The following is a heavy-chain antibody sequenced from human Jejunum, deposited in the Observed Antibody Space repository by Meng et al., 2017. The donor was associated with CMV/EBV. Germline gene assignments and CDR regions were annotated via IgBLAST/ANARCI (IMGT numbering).Heavy chain of an antibody. D-gene: IGHD2-2*01. CDR3: ARDAAPAAPNWFDF. J-gene: IGHJ5*01. CDR1: GFTFANFQ. V-gene: IGHV3-48*03. CDR2: ITSSGDIK. Sequence: SGFTFANFQMNWVRQAPGKGLEWISYITSSGDIKYYADSVKGRFIITRDNAENSLFLQMNSLRADDTAFYFCARDAAPAAPNWFDFWGQGTLVTVSS.